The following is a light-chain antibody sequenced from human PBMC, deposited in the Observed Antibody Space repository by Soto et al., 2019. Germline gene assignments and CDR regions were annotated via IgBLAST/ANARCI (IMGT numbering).Light chain of an antibody. CDR1: NRDIGAYNL. Sequence: QSVLTQPASMSGSLGQSITISCTGSNRDIGAYNLVSWYQQYPDTAPKLIIYEVRNRPSGVSYRFTGFRSGNTAPQTISAPQADDESTFYCSSSTTPSTLLFGGGTKLTVL. V-gene: IGLV2-14*01. J-gene: IGLJ3*02. CDR2: EVR. CDR3: SSSTTPSTLL.